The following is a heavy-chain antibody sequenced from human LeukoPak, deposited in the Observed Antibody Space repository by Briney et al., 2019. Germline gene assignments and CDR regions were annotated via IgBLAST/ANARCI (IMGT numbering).Heavy chain of an antibody. V-gene: IGHV3-21*01. Sequence: GGSLRLSCAASGFTFSSYRMNWVRQAPGKGLDWVSSISSSHNNIYYADSVKGRFSISRDNAKNSLYLQMNSLRAEDTAVYYCARVISEYSYGLINYYYYMDVWGKGTTVTISS. CDR2: ISSSHNNI. CDR1: GFTFSSYR. CDR3: ARVISEYSYGLINYYYYMDV. D-gene: IGHD5-18*01. J-gene: IGHJ6*03.